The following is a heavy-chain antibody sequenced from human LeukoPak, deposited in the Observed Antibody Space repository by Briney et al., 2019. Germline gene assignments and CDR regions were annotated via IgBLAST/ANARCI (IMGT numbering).Heavy chain of an antibody. CDR3: ARDRRRGGTIFGVAGRRYNWFDP. CDR2: IYYSGST. D-gene: IGHD3-3*01. J-gene: IGHJ5*02. CDR1: GGSISSYY. V-gene: IGHV4-59*01. Sequence: SETLSLTCTVSGGSISSYYWSWIRQPPGKGLEWIGYIYYSGSTNYNPSLKSRVTISVDTSKNQFSLKLSSVTAADTAVYYCARDRRRGGTIFGVAGRRYNWFDPWGQGTLVTVSS.